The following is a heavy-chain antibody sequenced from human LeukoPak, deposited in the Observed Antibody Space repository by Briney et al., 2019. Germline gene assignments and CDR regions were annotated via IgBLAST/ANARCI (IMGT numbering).Heavy chain of an antibody. Sequence: SETLSLTCIVSGGSISSYYWGWIRQPPGKGLEWIGSIYYSGSTYYNPSLKSRVTISVDTSKNQFSLKLSSVTAADTAVYYCARYSRPRATYSSGWYDDAFDIWGQGTMVTVSS. CDR3: ARYSRPRATYSSGWYDDAFDI. J-gene: IGHJ3*02. CDR2: IYYSGST. CDR1: GGSISSYY. V-gene: IGHV4-39*01. D-gene: IGHD6-19*01.